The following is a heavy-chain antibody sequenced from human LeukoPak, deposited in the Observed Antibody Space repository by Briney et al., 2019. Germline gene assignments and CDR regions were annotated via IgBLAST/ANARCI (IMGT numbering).Heavy chain of an antibody. J-gene: IGHJ4*01. CDR3: ARDRDVDDFDS. D-gene: IGHD2-15*01. CDR2: INHSGST. CDR1: GGSFSGYY. Sequence: PSETLSLTCAVYGGSFSGYYWSWIRQPPGKGLEWIGEINHSGSTNYNPSLKSRVTISVDTSKNQLSLNLKSVTAADTAVYYCARDRDVDDFDSWGHGTLVTVSS. V-gene: IGHV4-34*01.